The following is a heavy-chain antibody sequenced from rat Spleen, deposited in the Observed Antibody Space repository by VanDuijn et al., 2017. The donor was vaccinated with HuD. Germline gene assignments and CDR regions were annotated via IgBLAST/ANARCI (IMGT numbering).Heavy chain of an antibody. CDR3: TRNTYGGYTSHWFAY. CDR1: GFSLTGNN. J-gene: IGHJ3*01. V-gene: IGHV2S30*01. CDR2: MRYDGDT. D-gene: IGHD1-11*01. Sequence: QVQLKESGPGLVQPSQTLSLTCTVSGFSLTGNNVHWVRQPPGKGLEWMGRMRYDGDTYYNSALKSRLSISRDTSKNQVFLKMNSLQTDDTAIYYCTRNTYGGYTSHWFAYWGQGTLVTVSS.